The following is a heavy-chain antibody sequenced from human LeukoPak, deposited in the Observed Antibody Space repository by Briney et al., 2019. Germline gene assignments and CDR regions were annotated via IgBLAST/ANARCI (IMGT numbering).Heavy chain of an antibody. D-gene: IGHD3/OR15-3a*01. CDR1: GFTFSSSA. V-gene: IGHV3-23*01. Sequence: PGGSLRLTCAASGFTFSSSAMSWVRQAPGKGLEWISAISESSVTIYYADSLKGRFTISRDNSKNTLYLQMNSLRADDTAVYYCAKGYVFKACFDYWGQGTLVTVSS. CDR2: ISESSVTI. J-gene: IGHJ4*02. CDR3: AKGYVFKACFDY.